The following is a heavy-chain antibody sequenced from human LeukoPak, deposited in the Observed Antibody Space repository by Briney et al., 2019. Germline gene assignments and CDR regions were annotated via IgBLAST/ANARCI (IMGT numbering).Heavy chain of an antibody. CDR3: ATSGIWWLFDY. CDR2: ISSGSSPI. D-gene: IGHD5-12*01. V-gene: IGHV3-48*01. CDR1: GFTFSNYN. J-gene: IGHJ4*02. Sequence: GGSLRLSCAASGFTFSNYNMNWVRQAPGKGLEWVSYISSGSSPIYYADYVKGRFTVSRDNAKNSLYLQMYTLRAEDTSVYYWATSGIWWLFDYWGQGTLVTVSS.